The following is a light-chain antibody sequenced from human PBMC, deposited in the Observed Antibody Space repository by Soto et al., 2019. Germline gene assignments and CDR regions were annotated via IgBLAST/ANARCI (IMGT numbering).Light chain of an antibody. V-gene: IGKV3-15*01. Sequence: EIVMTQSSATLSVSPGERATLSCRASQTINSDLAWYQQKPGQAPRLLIYGASTRATGIPARFSGGGSGTQFTLTISSLQPEDFATYYCQHFKSFPITFGQGTRLEIK. J-gene: IGKJ5*01. CDR2: GAS. CDR3: QHFKSFPIT. CDR1: QTINSD.